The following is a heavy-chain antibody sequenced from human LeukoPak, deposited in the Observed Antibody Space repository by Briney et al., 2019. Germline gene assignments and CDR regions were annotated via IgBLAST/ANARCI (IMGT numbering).Heavy chain of an antibody. CDR1: GSTFTGNN. CDR2: TNPNSGGI. V-gene: IGHV1-2*02. CDR3: ASQDRGGYDGPVDY. Sequence: GASGKVSCKAFGSTFTGNNFHWVRQPPGQGLGWMGWTNPNSGGIICAQKFQGRVTMTRDTSISTVYMELSRLRSDDTAVYYCASQDRGGYDGPVDYWGQGTLVTVSS. J-gene: IGHJ4*02. D-gene: IGHD5-12*01.